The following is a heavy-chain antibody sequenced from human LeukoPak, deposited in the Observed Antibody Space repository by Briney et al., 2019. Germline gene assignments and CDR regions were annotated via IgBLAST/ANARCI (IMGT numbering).Heavy chain of an antibody. CDR3: ARRDSSGYYYEEGAFDI. D-gene: IGHD3-22*01. CDR2: ISSSSSTI. CDR1: GFTFSSYS. Sequence: PGGSLRLSCAASGFTFSSYSMNWVRQAPGKGLEWVSYISSSSSTIYYADSVKGRFTISRDNAKNSLYLQMNSLRAEDTAVYYCARRDSSGYYYEEGAFDIWGQGTMVTVSS. V-gene: IGHV3-48*01. J-gene: IGHJ3*02.